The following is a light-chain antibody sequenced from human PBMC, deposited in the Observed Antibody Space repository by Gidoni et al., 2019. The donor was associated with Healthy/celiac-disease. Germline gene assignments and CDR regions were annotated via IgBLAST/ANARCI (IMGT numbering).Light chain of an antibody. Sequence: DIVMIQSPDSLAVSLGERATINCKSSQSVLYSSNNKNYLAWYQQKPGQPPKLLIYWASTRESGVPDRFSGSGSGTDFTLTISSLQAEDVAVYYCQQYYSTPCTFGQGTKVEIK. CDR1: QSVLYSSNNKNY. V-gene: IGKV4-1*01. CDR2: WAS. CDR3: QQYYSTPCT. J-gene: IGKJ1*01.